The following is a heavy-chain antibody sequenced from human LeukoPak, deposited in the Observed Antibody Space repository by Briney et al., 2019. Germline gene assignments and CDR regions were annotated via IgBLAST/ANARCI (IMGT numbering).Heavy chain of an antibody. CDR2: IIPILGIA. D-gene: IGHD6-19*01. Sequence: ASVKVSCKASGGTFSSYAISWVRQAPGQGLEWMGRIIPILGIANYAQKFQGRVTITADKSTSTAYMELSSLRSEDTAVYYCARGVAVASFDPWGQGTLVTVSS. J-gene: IGHJ5*02. CDR3: ARGVAVASFDP. CDR1: GGTFSSYA. V-gene: IGHV1-69*04.